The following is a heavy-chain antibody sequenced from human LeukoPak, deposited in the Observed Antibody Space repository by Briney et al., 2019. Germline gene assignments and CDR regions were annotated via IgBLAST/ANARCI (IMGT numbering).Heavy chain of an antibody. D-gene: IGHD3-3*01. CDR1: GYSLGKNYY. CDR3: ARYDSRGSASTKFDY. CDR2: IYGRAST. J-gene: IGHJ4*02. Sequence: SSETLSLTCAVSGYSLGKNYYWGWIRQSPGKGLEWIGRIYGRASTSYNPSLMNRVTMSVDTSKNHFFLQLTSVTAADTAVYYCARYDSRGSASTKFDYWGPGIQVTVSS. V-gene: IGHV4-38-2*01.